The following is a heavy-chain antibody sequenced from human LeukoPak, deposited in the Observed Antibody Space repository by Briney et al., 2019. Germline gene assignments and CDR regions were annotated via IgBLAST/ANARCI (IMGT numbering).Heavy chain of an antibody. V-gene: IGHV3-21*01. CDR3: AGDPLHGFGHL. D-gene: IGHD3-10*01. CDR1: GFTFTAYS. Sequence: GGSLRLSCAASGFTFTAYSMTWVRQAPGKGLEGVSSISSGGTYIFYADSVKGRFTISRDNAKKSLYLQMHSLRAEDTAVYYCAGDPLHGFGHLWGQGTLVTVSS. J-gene: IGHJ5*02. CDR2: ISSGGTYI.